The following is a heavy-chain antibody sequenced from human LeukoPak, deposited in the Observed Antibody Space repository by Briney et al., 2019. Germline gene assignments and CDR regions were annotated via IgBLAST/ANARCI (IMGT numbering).Heavy chain of an antibody. Sequence: SETLSLTCTISGGSISTDDYYWSWIRQPPGKGLEWIGFIYHSGSTYYNPSLKSRVTISVDTSKNQFSLKLSSVTAADTAVYYCARAEGYILWFDPWGQGPLVTVSS. J-gene: IGHJ5*02. CDR1: GGSISTDDYY. CDR2: IYHSGST. CDR3: ARAEGYILWFDP. D-gene: IGHD5-18*01. V-gene: IGHV4-30-4*01.